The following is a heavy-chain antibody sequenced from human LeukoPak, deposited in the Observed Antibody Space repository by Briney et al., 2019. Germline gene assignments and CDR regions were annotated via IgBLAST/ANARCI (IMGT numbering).Heavy chain of an antibody. CDR2: ISHDGTNK. CDR1: GFTPSSYA. V-gene: IGHV3-30*04. CDR3: ASGDYGDYAIY. D-gene: IGHD4-17*01. Sequence: GGSLRLSCAASGFTPSSYAIHWVRQAPGKGLEWVAVISHDGTNKYYADSVKGRFTISRDNAKNSLYLQMNSLRAEDTAVYYCASGDYGDYAIYWGQGTLVTVSS. J-gene: IGHJ4*02.